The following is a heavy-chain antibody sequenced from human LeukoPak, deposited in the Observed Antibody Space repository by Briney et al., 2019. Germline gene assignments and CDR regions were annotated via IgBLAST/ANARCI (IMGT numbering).Heavy chain of an antibody. CDR2: IYSGGST. D-gene: IGHD3-10*01. CDR3: AVVWFGESYYFDY. Sequence: AGGSLRLSCAASGFTVSSNYMSWVRQAPGKGLEWVSVIYSGGSTYYADSVKGRFTISRDNSKNTLYLQMNSLRAEDTAVYYCAVVWFGESYYFDYWGQGTLVTVSS. CDR1: GFTVSSNY. V-gene: IGHV3-53*01. J-gene: IGHJ4*02.